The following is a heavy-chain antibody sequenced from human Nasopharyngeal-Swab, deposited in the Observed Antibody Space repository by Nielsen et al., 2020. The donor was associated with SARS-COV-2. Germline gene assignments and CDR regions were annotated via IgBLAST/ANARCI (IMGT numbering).Heavy chain of an antibody. CDR2: ISSSCSYT. V-gene: IGHV3-21*01. Sequence: GESLKISCTASGFTFSNYFMNWVRQAPGKGLEWVSSISSSCSYTYYGDSMKGRFTISRDNARNSLHLQLNSLRAEDTAVYYCARSRGGTAHLTYWYFDLWGRGTLVTVSS. CDR3: ARSRGGTAHLTYWYFDL. J-gene: IGHJ2*01. D-gene: IGHD1-1*01. CDR1: GFTFSNYF.